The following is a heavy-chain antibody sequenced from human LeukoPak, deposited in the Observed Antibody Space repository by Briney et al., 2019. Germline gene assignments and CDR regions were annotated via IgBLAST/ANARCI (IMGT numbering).Heavy chain of an antibody. D-gene: IGHD5-12*01. CDR2: INPNSGGT. J-gene: IGHJ4*02. CDR1: GYTFTGYY. V-gene: IGHV1-2*02. Sequence: ASVKVSCKASGYTFTGYYMHWVRQAPGQGLEGMGWINPNSGGTNYAQKFQGRVTITRDTSISTAYMELSRLRSDDTAVYYCARDFFGYNDFDYWGQGTLVTVSS. CDR3: ARDFFGYNDFDY.